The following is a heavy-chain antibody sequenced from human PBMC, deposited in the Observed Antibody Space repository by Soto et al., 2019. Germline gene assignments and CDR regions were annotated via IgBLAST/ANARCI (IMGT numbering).Heavy chain of an antibody. D-gene: IGHD5-12*01. CDR1: GFTFSDYY. V-gene: IGHV3-11*01. J-gene: IGHJ4*02. Sequence: QVQLVESGGGLVKPGGSLRLSCAASGFTFSDYYMSWIRQAPGKGLEWVSYISSSGSTIYYADSVKGRFTISRDNAKNSLYLQMNSLRAEDTAVYYCARAPRWGILQKMATIPTLFDYWGQGTLVTVSS. CDR2: ISSSGSTI. CDR3: ARAPRWGILQKMATIPTLFDY.